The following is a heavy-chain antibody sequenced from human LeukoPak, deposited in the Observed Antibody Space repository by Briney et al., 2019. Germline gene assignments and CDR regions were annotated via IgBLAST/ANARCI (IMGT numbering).Heavy chain of an antibody. Sequence: GGSLRLSCGASGFXFSSYWMHWVRQAPGKGLVWVSLINSDGSNTNYADSVKGRFTISRDNAKNTLYLQMNSLRAEDTAVFYCARVRDISGHWGFLDYWGQGTLVTVSS. CDR3: ARVRDISGHWGFLDY. D-gene: IGHD6-19*01. V-gene: IGHV3-74*01. CDR2: INSDGSNT. CDR1: GFXFSSYW. J-gene: IGHJ4*02.